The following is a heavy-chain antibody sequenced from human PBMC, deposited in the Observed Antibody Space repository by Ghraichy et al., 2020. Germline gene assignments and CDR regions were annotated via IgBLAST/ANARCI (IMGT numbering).Heavy chain of an antibody. D-gene: IGHD3-10*01. CDR2: ISSDASRI. CDR3: VRADGSGSFYY. CDR1: GFNLGVFT. J-gene: IGHJ4*02. V-gene: IGHV3-21*01. Sequence: DSLNISCATSGFNLGVFTMNWLRWAPNKGLQWVASISSDASRIYYAGSLRGRFTISRDNAMHSVYLQMNSLTVEDTATYYCVRADGSGSFYYWGQGTQVTVSS.